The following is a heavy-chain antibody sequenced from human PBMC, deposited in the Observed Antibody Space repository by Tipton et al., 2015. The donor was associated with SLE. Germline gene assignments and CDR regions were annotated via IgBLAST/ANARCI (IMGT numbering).Heavy chain of an antibody. CDR3: AERYDTFEI. CDR2: INPYTGNT. D-gene: IGHD1-1*01. Sequence: QVQLVQSGAEIKKPGASVKVSCKASGYTFTSYAISWVRQAPGQGLEWMGWINPYTGNTDYAQKVQGRVTMTTDTSRSTAYLDLRSLRPDDTAVYCCAERYDTFEIWGQGTMVSVSS. J-gene: IGHJ3*02. V-gene: IGHV1-18*01. CDR1: GYTFTSYA.